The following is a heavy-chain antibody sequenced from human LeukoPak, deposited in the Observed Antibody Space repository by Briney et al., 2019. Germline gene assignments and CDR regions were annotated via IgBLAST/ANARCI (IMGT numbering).Heavy chain of an antibody. Sequence: SETLSLTCAVYGGSFSGYYWTWIRQPPGKGLEWIGEINHSGSNKYNPSLKSRVTISVDTSKNQFSLKLTSVTAADTAVYYCARRPRNSGTYDGPSGLDYWGQGTLVTVSS. J-gene: IGHJ4*02. CDR2: INHSGSN. CDR1: GGSFSGYY. D-gene: IGHD1-26*01. CDR3: ARRPRNSGTYDGPSGLDY. V-gene: IGHV4-34*01.